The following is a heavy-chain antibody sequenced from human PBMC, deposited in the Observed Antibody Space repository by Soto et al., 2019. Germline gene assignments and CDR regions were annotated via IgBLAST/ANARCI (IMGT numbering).Heavy chain of an antibody. CDR1: GFSFNSYE. CDR2: IDTRGTTI. D-gene: IGHD1-26*01. V-gene: IGHV3-48*03. Sequence: QPGGSLRLSCAASGFSFNSYEMNWVRQSPGKGLEFVSYIDTRGTTITYAESVKGRFAISRDNAKNSLFLQMNSLRAEDTAVYYCARGVGLSGKYYALDIWGQGTMVTVSS. J-gene: IGHJ3*02. CDR3: ARGVGLSGKYYALDI.